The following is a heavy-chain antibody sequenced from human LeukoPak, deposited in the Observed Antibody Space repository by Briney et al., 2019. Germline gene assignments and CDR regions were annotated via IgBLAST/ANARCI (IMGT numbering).Heavy chain of an antibody. D-gene: IGHD3-9*01. CDR2: ISSSGSTI. V-gene: IGHV3-11*01. CDR3: ARVALLRYFDSRGSPVGAFDI. J-gene: IGHJ3*02. Sequence: PGGSLRLSCAASGFTFSDYYMSWIRQAPGKGLEWVSYISSSGSTIYYADSVKGRFTISRDNAKNSLYLQMNSLRAEDTAVYYCARVALLRYFDSRGSPVGAFDIWGQGTMVTVSS. CDR1: GFTFSDYY.